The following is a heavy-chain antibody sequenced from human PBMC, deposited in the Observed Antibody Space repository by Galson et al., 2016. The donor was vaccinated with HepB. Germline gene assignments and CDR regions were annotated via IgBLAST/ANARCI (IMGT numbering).Heavy chain of an antibody. J-gene: IGHJ5*02. CDR1: GFTFINFA. CDR3: TKRVGAAARGWFDP. D-gene: IGHD1-26*01. Sequence: SLRLSCAASGFTFINFAMSWVRQAPGKGLEWVSAISTTGHVIYYADSVKGRFTISRDNSKDTLYLQMNSLRAEGAAVYYCTKRVGAAARGWFDPWGQGTLVTVSS. CDR2: ISTTGHVI. V-gene: IGHV3-23*01.